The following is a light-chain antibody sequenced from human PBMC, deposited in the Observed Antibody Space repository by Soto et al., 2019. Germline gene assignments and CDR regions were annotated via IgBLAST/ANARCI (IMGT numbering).Light chain of an antibody. Sequence: VVLPQTPGTLSLAPGGRASLSCRASQSVGTFLAWYQQRSGQAPRLLIYGASTRASGIPDRFSGSGSGTDFTLTISRLEPEDFGVYYCQQYGSSLTFGQGTKVDIK. J-gene: IGKJ1*01. V-gene: IGKV3-20*01. CDR3: QQYGSSLT. CDR1: QSVGTF. CDR2: GAS.